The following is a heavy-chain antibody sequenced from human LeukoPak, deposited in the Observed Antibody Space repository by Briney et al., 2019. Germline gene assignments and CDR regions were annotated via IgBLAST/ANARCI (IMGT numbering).Heavy chain of an antibody. Sequence: ASVTVSFKASGYTFTSYYMHWVRQAPGQGLEWMAIISPSGGSTSYAQNFQGRVTMTRDMPTNTVYMEVYSLRSADTAVYYCARGWASYRDVWGKGTTVTVSS. CDR2: ISPSGGST. J-gene: IGHJ6*03. D-gene: IGHD5-24*01. V-gene: IGHV1-46*01. CDR3: ARGWASYRDV. CDR1: GYTFTSYY.